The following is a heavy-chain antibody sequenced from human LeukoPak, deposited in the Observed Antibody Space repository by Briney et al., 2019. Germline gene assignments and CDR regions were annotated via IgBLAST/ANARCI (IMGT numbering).Heavy chain of an antibody. D-gene: IGHD6-19*01. CDR3: ARHLREGYSSGLDY. V-gene: IGHV4-59*08. CDR2: IYYSGST. Sequence: PSETLSLTCTVSGGSISSYYWSWIRQPPGKGLEWIGYIYYSGSTNYNPSLKSRVTISVDTSKNQFSLKLSSVTAADTAVYYCARHLREGYSSGLDYWGQGTLVTVSS. CDR1: GGSISSYY. J-gene: IGHJ4*02.